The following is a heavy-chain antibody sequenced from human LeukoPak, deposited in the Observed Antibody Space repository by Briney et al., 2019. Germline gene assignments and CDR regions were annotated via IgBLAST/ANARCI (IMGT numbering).Heavy chain of an antibody. D-gene: IGHD5-12*01. J-gene: IGHJ4*02. CDR2: IWYDGSNK. CDR3: ARGTRDGYKDY. CDR1: GFTFSSYA. V-gene: IGHV3-33*08. Sequence: GGSLRLSCAASGFTFSSYAMHWVRQAPGKGLEWVAVIWYDGSNKYYADSVKGRFTISRDNSKNTLYLQMNSLRAEDTAVYYCARGTRDGYKDYWGQGTLVTVSS.